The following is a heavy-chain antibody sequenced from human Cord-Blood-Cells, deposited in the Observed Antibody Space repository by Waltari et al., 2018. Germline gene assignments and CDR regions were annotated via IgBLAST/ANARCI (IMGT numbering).Heavy chain of an antibody. D-gene: IGHD6-6*01. J-gene: IGHJ6*02. V-gene: IGHV3-21*01. CDR2: ISSSSSYI. Sequence: EVQLVESGGGLVKPGGSLRLSCAASGFTFSSYSMNWVRQAPGKGLEWVSSISSSSSYIYYADSVKGRFTISRDNAKNSLYLQMNSLRAEDTAVYYCARDSSYSSSSGKRGFGMDVWGQGTTVTVSS. CDR1: GFTFSSYS. CDR3: ARDSSYSSSSGKRGFGMDV.